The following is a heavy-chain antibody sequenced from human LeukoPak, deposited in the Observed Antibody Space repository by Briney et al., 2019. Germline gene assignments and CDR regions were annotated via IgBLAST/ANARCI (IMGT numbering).Heavy chain of an antibody. J-gene: IGHJ4*02. CDR3: ARGTSSSWGVPFDY. CDR2: IYYSGST. Sequence: KTSETLSLTCTVSGGSISSSNYYWGWIRQPPGKGLEWIGYIYYSGSTNYNPSLKSRVTISVDTSKNQFSLKLSSVTAADTAVYYCARGTSSSWGVPFDYWGQGTLVTVSS. V-gene: IGHV4-61*05. D-gene: IGHD6-6*01. CDR1: GGSISSSNYY.